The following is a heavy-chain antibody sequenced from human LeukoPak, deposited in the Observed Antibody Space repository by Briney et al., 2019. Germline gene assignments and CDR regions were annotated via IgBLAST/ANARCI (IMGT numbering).Heavy chain of an antibody. CDR2: IYYDGSNN. CDR3: GKEYGRGEWSYFDD. CDR1: GFTFSSYA. J-gene: IGHJ4*02. V-gene: IGHV3-30*02. Sequence: GGSLRLSCAASGFTFSSYAMHWVRQAPGKGLDWVAFIYYDGSNNYYADSVKGRFTISRNNSKNTLYLQIHTLSADDTAVYYLGKEYGRGEWSYFDDWGQGTLVTVSS. D-gene: IGHD2-8*01.